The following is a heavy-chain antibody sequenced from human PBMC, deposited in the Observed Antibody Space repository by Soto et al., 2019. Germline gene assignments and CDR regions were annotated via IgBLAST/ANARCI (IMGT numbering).Heavy chain of an antibody. CDR1: GDSVSSNVAA. V-gene: IGHV6-1*01. Sequence: SQTLSLTCAIPGDSVSSNVAAWTWIRQSPSRGLEWLGRTFYRSNWNYNYAVSVTGRMTINPDTSRNQFSLQLNSVTPEDTAVYYCVRATYFSDSSGYTRCFDYWGQGTLVTVSS. D-gene: IGHD3-22*01. CDR2: TFYRSNWNY. J-gene: IGHJ4*02. CDR3: VRATYFSDSSGYTRCFDY.